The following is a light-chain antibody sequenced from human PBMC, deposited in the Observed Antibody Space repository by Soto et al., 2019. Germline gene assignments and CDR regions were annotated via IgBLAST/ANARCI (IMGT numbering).Light chain of an antibody. CDR2: DAS. V-gene: IGKV1-5*01. J-gene: IGKJ4*01. Sequence: DIQMTQSPSTLSASVGDRVTITCRASQSISSWLAWYQQKPGKAPKLLIYDASSLESGVPSRFSGSGSGTEFTISISSLQPDDFATSYCQQYNSYSPGVTFGGGTKVEIK. CDR1: QSISSW. CDR3: QQYNSYSPGVT.